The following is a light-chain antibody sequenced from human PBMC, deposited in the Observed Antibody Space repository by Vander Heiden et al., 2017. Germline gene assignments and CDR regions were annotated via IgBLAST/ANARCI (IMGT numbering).Light chain of an antibody. J-gene: IGKJ5*01. CDR1: QSSSSY. CDR2: AAS. V-gene: IGKV1-39*01. CDR3: QQSYSTPPT. Sequence: IKMTQSPTSLSASVGDRVTITCRASQSSSSYLNWYQQKPRKAPKLLIYAASSLQRGVPSRFSGSGSGTDFALTSSSLQPEDFATYYCQQSYSTPPTFGQGTRLEIK.